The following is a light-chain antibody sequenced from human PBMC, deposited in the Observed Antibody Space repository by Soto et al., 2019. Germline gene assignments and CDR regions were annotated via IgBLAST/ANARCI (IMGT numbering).Light chain of an antibody. CDR1: QTISSSY. CDR2: GAS. J-gene: IGKJ1*01. Sequence: EVLLTQSPGTLSLSPGERATLSCRASQTISSSYLAWYQQRPGQAPRLLIYGASSRATGIPDRFSGSGSGTDFTLTISRLEPEDFAVYYCQHYGTFGQGTKVDIK. V-gene: IGKV3-20*01. CDR3: QHYGT.